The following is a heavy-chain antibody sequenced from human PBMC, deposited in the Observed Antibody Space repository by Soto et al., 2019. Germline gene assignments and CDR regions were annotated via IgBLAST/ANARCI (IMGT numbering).Heavy chain of an antibody. CDR1: GYTFTSYD. D-gene: IGHD5-12*01. CDR2: MNPNSGNT. CDR3: ARPKFAVEMATMSLDDAFDI. V-gene: IGHV1-8*01. J-gene: IGHJ3*02. Sequence: ASVKVSCKASGYTFTSYDINWVRQATGQGLEWMGWMNPNSGNTGYAQRFQGRVTMTRNTSISTAYMGLSSLRSEDTAVYYCARPKFAVEMATMSLDDAFDIWGQGTMVTVSS.